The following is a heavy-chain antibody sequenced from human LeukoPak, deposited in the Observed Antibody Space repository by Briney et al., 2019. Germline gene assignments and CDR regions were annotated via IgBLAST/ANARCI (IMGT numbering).Heavy chain of an antibody. J-gene: IGHJ6*02. CDR2: IKQDGSEK. CDR3: AKDSRYCSGGSCPYYYYYGMDV. Sequence: GGSLRLSCAASGFTFSSYWMSWVRQAPGKGLEWVANIKQDGSEKYYVDSVKGRFTISRDNSKNTLYLQMNSLRAEDTAVYYCAKDSRYCSGGSCPYYYYYGMDVWGQGTTVTVSS. V-gene: IGHV3-7*01. CDR1: GFTFSSYW. D-gene: IGHD2-15*01.